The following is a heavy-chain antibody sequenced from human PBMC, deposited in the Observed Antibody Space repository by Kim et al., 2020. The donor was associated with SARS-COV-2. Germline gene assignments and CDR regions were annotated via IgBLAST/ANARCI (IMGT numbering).Heavy chain of an antibody. Sequence: SVKGRFTISRDDSKNTAYLQMNSLKTEDTAVYYCTSSAPTPALPGGFDPWGQGTLVTVSS. J-gene: IGHJ5*02. V-gene: IGHV3-73*01. CDR3: TSSAPTPALPGGFDP. D-gene: IGHD1-26*01.